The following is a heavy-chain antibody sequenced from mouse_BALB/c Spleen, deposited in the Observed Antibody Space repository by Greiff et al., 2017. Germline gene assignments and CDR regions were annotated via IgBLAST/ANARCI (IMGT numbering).Heavy chain of an antibody. CDR3: ARDYSHAMDY. Sequence: EVKLVESGGGLVQPGGSLKLSCAASGFTFSSYGMSWVRQTPDKGLEWVAYISSGSSTIYYADTVKGRFTISRDNARNILYLQMSSLRSEDTAMYYCARDYSHAMDYWGQGTSVTVSS. CDR2: ISSGSSTI. V-gene: IGHV5-6-5*01. J-gene: IGHJ4*01. D-gene: IGHD2-12*01. CDR1: GFTFSSYG.